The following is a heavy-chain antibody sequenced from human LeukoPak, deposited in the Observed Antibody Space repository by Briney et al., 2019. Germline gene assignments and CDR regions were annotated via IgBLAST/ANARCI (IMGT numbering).Heavy chain of an antibody. Sequence: GGSLRLSCAASGFTFSDYYMSWIRQAPGKGLEWVSYISSGSSNIYYADSVKGRFTISRDNAKNSLYLQMNSLRAEDTAVYYCAGEHIAAQNYWDQGTLVTVSS. V-gene: IGHV3-11*04. D-gene: IGHD6-6*01. J-gene: IGHJ4*02. CDR3: AGEHIAAQNY. CDR1: GFTFSDYY. CDR2: ISSGSSNI.